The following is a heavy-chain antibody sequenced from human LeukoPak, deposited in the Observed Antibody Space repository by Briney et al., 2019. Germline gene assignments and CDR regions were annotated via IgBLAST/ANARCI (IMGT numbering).Heavy chain of an antibody. CDR1: GYTFNTYW. D-gene: IGHD6-13*01. CDR3: ARHGVGGSWFGFDY. Sequence: GESLKISCQASGYTFNTYWIGWVRQMPGKGLEWMGIINPGDSDPRYSPSFQGRATTSADRSISTAYLQWSSLKASDTAMYYCARHGVGGSWFGFDYWGQGTLVTVSS. CDR2: INPGDSDP. J-gene: IGHJ4*02. V-gene: IGHV5-51*01.